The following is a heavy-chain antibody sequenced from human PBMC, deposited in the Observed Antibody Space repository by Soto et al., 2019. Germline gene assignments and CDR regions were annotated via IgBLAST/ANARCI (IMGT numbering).Heavy chain of an antibody. Sequence: GSLRLSCAASGFTFSSYSMNWVRQAPGKGLEWVSSISSSSSYIYYADSVKGRFTISRDNAKNSLYLQMNSLRAEDTAVYYCAREGDTAMEETDYWGQGTLVTVSS. V-gene: IGHV3-21*01. CDR1: GFTFSSYS. J-gene: IGHJ4*02. CDR2: ISSSSSYI. D-gene: IGHD5-18*01. CDR3: AREGDTAMEETDY.